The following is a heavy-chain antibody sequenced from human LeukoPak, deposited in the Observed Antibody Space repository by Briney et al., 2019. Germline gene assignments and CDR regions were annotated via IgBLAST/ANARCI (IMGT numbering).Heavy chain of an antibody. V-gene: IGHV3-20*01. CDR2: INWNGGST. CDR3: ARGGSSSWYDHFDY. J-gene: IGHJ4*02. CDR1: GFTFDDYG. D-gene: IGHD6-13*01. Sequence: GGSLRLSCAASGFTFDDYGMSWVRQAPGKGLEWVSGINWNGGSTGYADSVKGRFTISRDNAKNSLYLQMNSLRAEDTALYHCARGGSSSWYDHFDYWGQGTLVTVSS.